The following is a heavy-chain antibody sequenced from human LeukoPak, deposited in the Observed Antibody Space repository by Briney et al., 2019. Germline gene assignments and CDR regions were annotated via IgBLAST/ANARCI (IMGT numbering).Heavy chain of an antibody. J-gene: IGHJ4*02. V-gene: IGHV4-30-2*01. CDR2: IYHSGST. D-gene: IGHD2-15*01. CDR1: GGSISSGGYS. Sequence: SQTLSLTCAVSGGSISSGGYSWSWIRQPPGKGLEWIGYIYHSGSTYYNPSLKSRVTISVDRSKNQFSLKLSSVTAADTAVYYCARGRYCSGGSCYLFDYWGQGTLVTVSS. CDR3: ARGRYCSGGSCYLFDY.